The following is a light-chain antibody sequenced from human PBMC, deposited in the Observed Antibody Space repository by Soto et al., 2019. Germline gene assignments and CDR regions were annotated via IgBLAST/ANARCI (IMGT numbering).Light chain of an antibody. CDR2: WAS. Sequence: DIVMTQSPDSLAVSLGERATINCKSSQSVVYNSNNKNYLAWYQQKPGQPPKLLIYWASTRESGVPDRFSGSGSGTDFTLTISSLQAEDVAVYYCQQYVSTPPTFGQGTKVDIK. CDR1: QSVVYNSNNKNY. CDR3: QQYVSTPPT. V-gene: IGKV4-1*01. J-gene: IGKJ1*01.